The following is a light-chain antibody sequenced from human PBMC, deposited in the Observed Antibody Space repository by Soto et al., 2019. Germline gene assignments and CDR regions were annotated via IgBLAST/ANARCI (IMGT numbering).Light chain of an antibody. J-gene: IGLJ1*01. CDR2: EVS. CDR1: SSDVGGYNF. Sequence: QSALTQPASVSGSPGQSITISCTGTSSDVGGYNFVSWYQQHPGKAPKLMIYEVSNRPSGVSDRFSGSKSGNTASLTIFGLQAADEADYYCSSYTSSSTLVFGTGTKLTVL. CDR3: SSYTSSSTLV. V-gene: IGLV2-14*01.